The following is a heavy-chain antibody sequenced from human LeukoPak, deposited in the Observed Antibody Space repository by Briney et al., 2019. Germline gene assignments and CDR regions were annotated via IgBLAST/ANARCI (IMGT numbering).Heavy chain of an antibody. CDR1: GFTFTSYG. CDR2: ISVYNGNT. J-gene: IGHJ5*02. Sequence: ASVKASCKASGFTFTSYGISWVRQAPGQGLEWMGWISVYNGNTNYAQKLQGRVTMTTDTSTSTAYMELRSLRSDDTAVYYCVRDLKRSRARWENLGFDPWGQGTLVTVSS. D-gene: IGHD1-26*01. V-gene: IGHV1-18*01. CDR3: VRDLKRSRARWENLGFDP.